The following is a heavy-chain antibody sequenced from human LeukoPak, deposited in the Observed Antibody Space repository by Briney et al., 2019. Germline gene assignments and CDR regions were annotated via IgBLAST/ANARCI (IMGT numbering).Heavy chain of an antibody. CDR1: GVSISSYY. V-gene: IGHV4-59*01. D-gene: IGHD4-17*01. CDR3: ARMRWYGDSRYFDL. Sequence: PSETLSLTCTVSGVSISSYYWSWIRQPPGKGLEWIGYIYYSGSTNYNPSLKSRVTISVDTSKNQFSLKLSSVTAADTAVYYCARMRWYGDSRYFDLWGRGTLVIVSS. CDR2: IYYSGST. J-gene: IGHJ2*01.